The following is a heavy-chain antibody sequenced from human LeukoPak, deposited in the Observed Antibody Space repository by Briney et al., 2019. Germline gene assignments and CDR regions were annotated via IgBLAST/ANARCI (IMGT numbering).Heavy chain of an antibody. CDR2: ISGSGGST. V-gene: IGHV3-23*01. Sequence: GGSLRLSCAASGFTFSSYGMSWVRQAPGKGLEWVSSISGSGGSTYYADSVKGRVTISRDNSKNTLYLQMNSLRPEDTAIYYCAKDRGSGWTIFYFDYWGQGTLVTVSS. CDR1: GFTFSSYG. CDR3: AKDRGSGWTIFYFDY. D-gene: IGHD6-19*01. J-gene: IGHJ4*02.